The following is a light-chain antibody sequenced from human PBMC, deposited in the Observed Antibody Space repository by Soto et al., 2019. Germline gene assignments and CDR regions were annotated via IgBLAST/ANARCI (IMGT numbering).Light chain of an antibody. Sequence: QSVLTQPRSVSGSPGQSVTISCTGTSSDVGGYNYVSWYQQHPGKAPKLMIYDVSKRPSGVPDRFSGSKSGNTASLTISGLQAEDEADYYCCSYAHTSVVFGGGTKLTVL. CDR3: CSYAHTSVV. V-gene: IGLV2-11*01. CDR2: DVS. CDR1: SSDVGGYNY. J-gene: IGLJ2*01.